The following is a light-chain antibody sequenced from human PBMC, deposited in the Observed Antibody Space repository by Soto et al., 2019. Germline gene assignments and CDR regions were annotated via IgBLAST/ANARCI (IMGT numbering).Light chain of an antibody. CDR1: SSNIGAGFD. J-gene: IGLJ1*01. V-gene: IGLV1-40*01. CDR3: QSYDSSLGGSYV. CDR2: GNS. Sequence: QSVLTQPPSVSGAPGQRVTISCTGSSSNIGAGFDVHWYQQLPGTAPKLLIYGNSNRPSGVPDRFSGSKSGTSASLAVTGLQAEDEVDYYCQSYDSSLGGSYVFGTGTKVTVL.